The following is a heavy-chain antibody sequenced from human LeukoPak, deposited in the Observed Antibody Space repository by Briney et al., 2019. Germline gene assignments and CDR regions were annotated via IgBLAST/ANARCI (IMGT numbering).Heavy chain of an antibody. CDR3: ARDTVGATDY. CDR1: GFTFSSSW. J-gene: IGHJ4*02. V-gene: IGHV3-7*01. Sequence: GGSLRLSCAASGFTFSSSWMSWVRQAPGKGLEWVTNIKPDGSEKYYVDSVKGRFTISRDNAKKSLYLQMNSPRAEDTALYYCARDTVGATDYWGQGTLVTVSS. D-gene: IGHD1-26*01. CDR2: IKPDGSEK.